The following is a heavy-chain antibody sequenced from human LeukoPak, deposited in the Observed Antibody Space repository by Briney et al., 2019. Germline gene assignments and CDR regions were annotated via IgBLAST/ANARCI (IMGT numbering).Heavy chain of an antibody. V-gene: IGHV4-4*02. CDR1: GGSIRSDNW. D-gene: IGHD2-21*02. J-gene: IGHJ4*02. CDR2: IHHRGIS. CDR3: ARGGNELTAHLLVY. Sequence: PSETLSLTCGLSGGSIRSDNWWTWVRQPPGKGLEWIGEIHHRGISNYNPSLRSRVTISVERSQNQFSLRLTSLTAADTAVYYCARGGNELTAHLLVYWGQGTLVTVSS.